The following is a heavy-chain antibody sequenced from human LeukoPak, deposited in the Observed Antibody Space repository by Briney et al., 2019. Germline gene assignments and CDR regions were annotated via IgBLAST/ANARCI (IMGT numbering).Heavy chain of an antibody. J-gene: IGHJ3*02. V-gene: IGHV4-39*01. CDR3: ARHREGAIFRGAFDI. Sequence: SETLSLTCAVSGGSISSSSYYWGWIRQPPGKGLEWIGSIYYSGSTYYNPSLKSRVTISVDTSKNQFSLKLSSVTAADTAVYYCARHREGAIFRGAFDIWGQGTMVTVSS. CDR2: IYYSGST. D-gene: IGHD1-26*01. CDR1: GGSISSSSYY.